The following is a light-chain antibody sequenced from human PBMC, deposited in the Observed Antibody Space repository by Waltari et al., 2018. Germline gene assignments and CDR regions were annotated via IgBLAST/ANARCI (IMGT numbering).Light chain of an antibody. CDR3: SSYAGSNNLV. V-gene: IGLV2-8*01. Sequence: QSALTQPPSASGSRGQSVTISCTGTSSDVGGYNYVSWYQQHPGKAPKPMIYEVTKRPSGGPDRFSGTKSGNTASLTVSGLQAEDEADYYCSSYAGSNNLVFGGGTKLTVL. J-gene: IGLJ2*01. CDR1: SSDVGGYNY. CDR2: EVT.